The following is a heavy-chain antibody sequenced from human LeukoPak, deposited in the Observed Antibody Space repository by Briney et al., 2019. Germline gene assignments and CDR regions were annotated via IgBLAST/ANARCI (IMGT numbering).Heavy chain of an antibody. CDR1: GGSFSGYY. J-gene: IGHJ6*03. CDR3: ARRLNPLRYYYYYYMDV. CDR2: INHSGST. Sequence: PSETLSLTCAVYGGSFSGYYWSWIRQPPGKGLEWIGEINHSGSTNYNPSLKSRVTISVDTSKNQFSLKLSSVTAADTAVYYCARRLNPLRYYYYYYMDVWGKGTTVTISS. D-gene: IGHD1-14*01. V-gene: IGHV4-34*01.